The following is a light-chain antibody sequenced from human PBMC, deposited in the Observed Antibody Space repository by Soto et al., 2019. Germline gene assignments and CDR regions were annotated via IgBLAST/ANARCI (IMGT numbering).Light chain of an antibody. J-gene: IGLJ1*01. CDR1: SSGVGTYDF. Sequence: QSALTQPRSVSGSPGQSVTISCTGTSSGVGTYDFVSWYQQHPGKAPRLMIFDVSERPSGVPDRFSGSKSGNTASLTISGLQAEDEADYYCCLYEVTFYVFGKGTKVTV. CDR3: CLYEVTFYV. V-gene: IGLV2-11*01. CDR2: DVS.